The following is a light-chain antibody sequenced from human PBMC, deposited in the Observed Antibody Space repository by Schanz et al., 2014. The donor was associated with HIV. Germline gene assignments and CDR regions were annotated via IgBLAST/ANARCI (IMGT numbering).Light chain of an antibody. V-gene: IGKV1-5*03. CDR2: KAS. Sequence: DIQMTQSPSTLSASVGDRVTITCRASQSISSWLAWYQQKPGKAPKLLIYKASSLESGVPSRFSGSGSGTDYTLTISSLQPDDAASYYCQEYDVAPRTFGQGTKVEI. J-gene: IGKJ1*01. CDR1: QSISSW. CDR3: QEYDVAPRT.